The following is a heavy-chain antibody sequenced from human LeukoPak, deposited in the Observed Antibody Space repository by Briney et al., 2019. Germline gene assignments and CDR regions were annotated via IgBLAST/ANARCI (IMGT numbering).Heavy chain of an antibody. D-gene: IGHD6-19*01. CDR3: AKDKGIAVAGTFDY. CDR1: GFTFDDYA. CDR2: ISWNSGSI. J-gene: IGHJ4*02. V-gene: IGHV3-9*01. Sequence: PGGSLRLSCAASGFTFDDYAMHWVRQAPGKGLEWVSGISWNSGSIGYADSVKGRFTISRDNAKNSLYLQMNSLRAEDTALYYCAKDKGIAVAGTFDYWGQGTLVTVSS.